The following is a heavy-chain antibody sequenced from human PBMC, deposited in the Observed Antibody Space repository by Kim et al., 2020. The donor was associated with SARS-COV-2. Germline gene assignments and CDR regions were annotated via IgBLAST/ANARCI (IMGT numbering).Heavy chain of an antibody. Sequence: SVKVSCKASGGTFSSYAISWVRQAPGQGLEWMGRIIPILGIANYAQKFQGRVTITADKSTSTAYMELSSLRSEDTAVYYCARALDYYYYYMDVWGKGTTVTVSS. CDR3: ARALDYYYYYMDV. CDR1: GGTFSSYA. J-gene: IGHJ6*03. CDR2: IIPILGIA. V-gene: IGHV1-69*04.